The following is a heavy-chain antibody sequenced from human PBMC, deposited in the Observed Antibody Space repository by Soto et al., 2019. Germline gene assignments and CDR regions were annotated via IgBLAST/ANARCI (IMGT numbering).Heavy chain of an antibody. CDR1: GFTFNIYA. J-gene: IGHJ4*02. CDR3: VRSSGVPTPDFAY. D-gene: IGHD3-10*01. CDR2: ISQDGTSR. Sequence: QVRLVESGGGVVQPGRSLRLSCAASGFTFNIYAMHWVRQAPGKGLEWVAVISQDGTSRYYADSVKGRVTISRDNSKSMVFVQMNSLRVEDTAVYYCVRSSGVPTPDFAYWGQGTLVTVSS. V-gene: IGHV3-30-3*01.